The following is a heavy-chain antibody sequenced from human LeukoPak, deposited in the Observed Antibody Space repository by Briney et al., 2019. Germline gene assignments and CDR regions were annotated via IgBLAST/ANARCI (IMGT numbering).Heavy chain of an antibody. CDR2: IIPILGIA. D-gene: IGHD3-16*01. V-gene: IGHV1-69*04. Sequence: SVKVSCKAPGGTFSSYAISWVRQAPGQGLEWMGRIIPILGIANCAQKFQGRVTITADKSTSTAYMELSSLRSEDTAVYYCARDEYDYVWGSHNWFDPWGQGTLVTVSS. CDR1: GGTFSSYA. J-gene: IGHJ5*02. CDR3: ARDEYDYVWGSHNWFDP.